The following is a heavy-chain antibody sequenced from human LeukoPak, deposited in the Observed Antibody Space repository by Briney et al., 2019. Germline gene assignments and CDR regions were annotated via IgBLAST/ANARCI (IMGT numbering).Heavy chain of an antibody. Sequence: ASVKVSCKASGYTFTSYGISWVRQAPGQGLEWMGWISAYNGNTNYAQKLQGRVTMTTDTSTSTAYMELRSPRSDDTAVYYCAREGPSIVGTTGSYYYYYMDVWGKGTTVTVSS. CDR1: GYTFTSYG. D-gene: IGHD1-26*01. CDR2: ISAYNGNT. V-gene: IGHV1-18*01. CDR3: AREGPSIVGTTGSYYYYYMDV. J-gene: IGHJ6*03.